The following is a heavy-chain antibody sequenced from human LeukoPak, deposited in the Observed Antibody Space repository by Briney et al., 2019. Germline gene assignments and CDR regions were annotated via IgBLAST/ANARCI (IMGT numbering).Heavy chain of an antibody. CDR1: GGTFSSYA. J-gene: IGHJ4*02. Sequence: ASVKVSCKASGGTFSSYAISWVRQAPGQGLERMGRIIPIFGTANYAQKFQGRVTITTDESTSTAYMELSSLRSEDTAVYYCARGGYYDYVWGSYRIETSFDYWGQGTLVTVSS. CDR3: ARGGYYDYVWGSYRIETSFDY. V-gene: IGHV1-69*05. CDR2: IIPIFGTA. D-gene: IGHD3-16*02.